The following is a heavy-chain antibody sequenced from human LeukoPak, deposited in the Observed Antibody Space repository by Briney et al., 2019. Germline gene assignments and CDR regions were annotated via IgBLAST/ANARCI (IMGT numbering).Heavy chain of an antibody. Sequence: GASVKVSCKASGYTFTCYYIHWVRQAPGQGLEWMGWINPNSGGTNYVLKFQGRVTMTSDTSINTAYMELSRLISDDTAVYYCAGDGYNSRRFFDYWGQGTLVTVSS. D-gene: IGHD5-24*01. V-gene: IGHV1-2*02. J-gene: IGHJ4*02. CDR2: INPNSGGT. CDR1: GYTFTCYY. CDR3: AGDGYNSRRFFDY.